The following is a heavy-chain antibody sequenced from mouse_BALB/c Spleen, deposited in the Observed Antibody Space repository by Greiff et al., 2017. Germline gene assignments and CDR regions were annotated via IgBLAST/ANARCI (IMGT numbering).Heavy chain of an antibody. CDR2: ISSGSSTI. J-gene: IGHJ2*01. CDR1: GFTFSSFG. CDR3: ARGGYGLDY. Sequence: EVQLQESGGGLVQPGGSRKLSCAASGFTFSSFGMHWVRQAPEKGLEWVAYISSGSSTIYYADTVKGRFTISRDNPKNTLFLQMTSLRSEDTAMYYCARGGYGLDYWGQGTTLTVSS. V-gene: IGHV5-17*02. D-gene: IGHD1-1*02.